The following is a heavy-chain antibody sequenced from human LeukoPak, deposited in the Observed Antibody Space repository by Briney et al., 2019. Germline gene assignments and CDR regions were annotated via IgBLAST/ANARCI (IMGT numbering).Heavy chain of an antibody. D-gene: IGHD3-16*01. V-gene: IGHV3-33*01. Sequence: GRSLRLSCAGSGFTFGGYGMHWFRQTPGKGLEWVAVIAYDGSRAFYADSVKGRFTISRDNSKNTLYLQMNSLRAEDTAVYYCARDLTASTDYWGQGTLVTVSS. CDR1: GFTFGGYG. J-gene: IGHJ4*02. CDR2: IAYDGSRA. CDR3: ARDLTASTDY.